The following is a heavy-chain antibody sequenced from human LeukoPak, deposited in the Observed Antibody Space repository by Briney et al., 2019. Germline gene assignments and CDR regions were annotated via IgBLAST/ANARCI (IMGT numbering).Heavy chain of an antibody. CDR2: ISGNSGTK. Sequence: GGSLRLSCAASGFTFSDHSMNWVRQAPGKGLEGVSYISGNSGTKFYADSVKGRLTISRDKNSLYLQMNSLRAEDTAVYYCARNSDILTGPRYFDYWGQGTLVTVSS. CDR1: GFTFSDHS. V-gene: IGHV3-48*01. D-gene: IGHD3-9*01. CDR3: ARNSDILTGPRYFDY. J-gene: IGHJ4*02.